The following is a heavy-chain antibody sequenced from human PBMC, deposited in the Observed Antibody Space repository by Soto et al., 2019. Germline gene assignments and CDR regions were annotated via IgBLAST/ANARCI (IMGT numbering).Heavy chain of an antibody. CDR1: GGSISRSNW. CDR2: IYHSGST. V-gene: IGHV4-4*02. J-gene: IGHJ6*02. CDR3: AREKQLVNRNYGMDV. D-gene: IGHD6-6*01. Sequence: KPSETLSLTCAVSGGSISRSNWRSWVRQPPGKWLEWIGEIYHSGSTNYNPSLKSRVTISVDKSKNQFSLKLSSVTAADTAVYYCAREKQLVNRNYGMDVWGQGTTVTVSS.